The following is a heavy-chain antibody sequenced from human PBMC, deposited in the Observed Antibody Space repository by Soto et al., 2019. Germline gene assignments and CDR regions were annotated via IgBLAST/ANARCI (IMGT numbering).Heavy chain of an antibody. V-gene: IGHV1-69*01. J-gene: IGHJ5*02. CDR2: IIPIFGTA. CDR1: GGTFSSYA. Sequence: QVQLVQSGAEVKKPGSSVKVSCQASGGTFSSYAISWVRQAPGQGLEWMGGIIPIFGTANYAQKFQGRVTITADESTSTAYMELSSRRSEDTAVYYCARNLVEDYYDSSGYYPAWGQGTLVTVSS. CDR3: ARNLVEDYYDSSGYYPA. D-gene: IGHD3-22*01.